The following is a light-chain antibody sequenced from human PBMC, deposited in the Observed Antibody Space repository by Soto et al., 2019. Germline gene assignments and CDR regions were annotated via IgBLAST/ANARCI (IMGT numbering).Light chain of an antibody. CDR3: QRYNSWPLS. V-gene: IGKV3-15*01. CDR2: GAS. Sequence: EIVMTQSPANLSVSPGERATLSCRASQGIGSTLAWYQQKPGQTPKLLIYGASTRATGVPARFSGGGSGTEFTLTINSLQSEDFAVYYCQRYNSWPLSFGGGTKVDIK. J-gene: IGKJ4*01. CDR1: QGIGST.